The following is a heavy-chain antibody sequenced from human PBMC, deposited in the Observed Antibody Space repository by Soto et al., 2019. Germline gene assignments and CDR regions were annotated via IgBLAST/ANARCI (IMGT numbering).Heavy chain of an antibody. CDR2: ISYDGSNK. CDR1: GFTFSSYG. J-gene: IGHJ4*02. D-gene: IGHD1-26*01. V-gene: IGHV3-30*18. CDR3: AKYGTYSGSYSLDY. Sequence: QVQLVESGGGVVQPGRSLRLSCAASGFTFSSYGMHWVRQAPGKGLEWVAVISYDGSNKYYADSVKGRFTISRDNSKNTLYLQMNSLRAEDTAVYYCAKYGTYSGSYSLDYWGQGTLVTVSS.